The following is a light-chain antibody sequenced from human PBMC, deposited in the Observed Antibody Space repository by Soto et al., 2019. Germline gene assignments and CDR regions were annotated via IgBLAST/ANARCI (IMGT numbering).Light chain of an antibody. J-gene: IGKJ2*01. Sequence: DMVLTQSPGTLSLSPGERATLSCRASRSFASSYLGWYQQKPGQAPRLLLYAASKRATGIPDRFSGSGSGTDFTLTINRLEPEDSAMYYCQQYGSSPPYTFGQGTKVDIK. V-gene: IGKV3-20*01. CDR1: RSFASSY. CDR2: AAS. CDR3: QQYGSSPPYT.